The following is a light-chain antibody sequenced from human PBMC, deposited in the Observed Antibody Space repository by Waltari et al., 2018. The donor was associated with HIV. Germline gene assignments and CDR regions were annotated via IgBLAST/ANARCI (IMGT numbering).Light chain of an antibody. CDR1: QNIQNR. J-gene: IGKJ2*01. CDR2: FAS. V-gene: IGKV1-5*03. Sequence: DSPMTQSPSTLSASVGDRDIITCRASQNIQNRMAWYQQKPGKAPKLLIYFASTLQGGVPSRFSGSGSGTEFTLTISSLQPDDFATYYCQGGNGYFGQGTKVEIK. CDR3: QGGNGY.